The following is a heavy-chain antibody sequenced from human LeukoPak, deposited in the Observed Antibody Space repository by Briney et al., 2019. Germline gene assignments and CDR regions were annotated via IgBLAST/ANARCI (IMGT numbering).Heavy chain of an antibody. CDR1: GFTFSYYA. V-gene: IGHV3-23*01. J-gene: IGHJ4*02. CDR2: ISDSGGST. D-gene: IGHD6-6*01. CDR3: ALFGTSSFPYY. Sequence: GGSLRLSCAASGFTFSYYAMSWVRQAPGKGLDWVSAISDSGGSTYYADSVKGRFTISRDNSKNTLYLQMNRLRAEETAVYYCALFGTSSFPYYWGQGTLVTVSS.